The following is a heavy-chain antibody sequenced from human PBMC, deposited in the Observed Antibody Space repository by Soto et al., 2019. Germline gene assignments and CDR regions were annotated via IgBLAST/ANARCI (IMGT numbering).Heavy chain of an antibody. CDR3: ARDPLAADY. J-gene: IGHJ4*02. V-gene: IGHV3-66*01. CDR2: IYSGGST. CDR1: GFTVSTKY. D-gene: IGHD3-16*01. Sequence: VQLVESGGGLVQPGGSLRLSCAASGFTVSTKYMSWVRQAPGKGLEWVSVIYSGGSTFYADSVRGRFTISRDNSKNTVNLQMNSLRAEDTAVYYCARDPLAADYWGQGTLVTVSS.